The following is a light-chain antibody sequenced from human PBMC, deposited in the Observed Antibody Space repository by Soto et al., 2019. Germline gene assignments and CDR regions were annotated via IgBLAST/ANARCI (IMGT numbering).Light chain of an antibody. V-gene: IGKV1-39*01. CDR3: NHSYSTPPT. CDR2: AAP. J-gene: IGKJ5*01. CDR1: QSISSY. Sequence: DIQMTQSPSSLSASVGDRVTITCRASQSISSYLNWYQQKPGKAPKLLIYAAPSLQSGVPSRFSGCGSGTYFTLTISSLQPEDFATYYCNHSYSTPPTFGRGARREIK.